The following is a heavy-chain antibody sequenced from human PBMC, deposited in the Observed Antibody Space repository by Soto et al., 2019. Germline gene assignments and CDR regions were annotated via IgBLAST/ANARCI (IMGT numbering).Heavy chain of an antibody. D-gene: IGHD4-17*01. CDR1: GFTFNTYS. CDR2: IWYDGTQK. V-gene: IGHV3-33*01. CDR3: ARAGGTTVTGLWHFDS. Sequence: QVQLEESGGGVVQPGRSLRLSCEASGFTFNTYSMHWVRQPPGKGLEWLAAIWYDGTQKYYADSVKGRFIISRDNSRKTLYLEMNSLRAECTAVYYCARAGGTTVTGLWHFDSWGQGTLVTVSS. J-gene: IGHJ4*02.